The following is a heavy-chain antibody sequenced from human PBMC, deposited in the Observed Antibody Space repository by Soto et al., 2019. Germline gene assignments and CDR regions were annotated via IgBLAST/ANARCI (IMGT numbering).Heavy chain of an antibody. J-gene: IGHJ4*02. CDR1: GYTFTSYY. Sequence: QVQLVQSGAEVKKPGASVKVSCKASGYTFTSYYMHWVRQAPGQGLEWMGIINPSNSTTYAQKFHGRLTMTRYTSTSTVYMELSSLRSEDTAVYYCATVYCSGGSCYSIDYWGQGTLVTVSS. V-gene: IGHV1-46*03. CDR3: ATVYCSGGSCYSIDY. D-gene: IGHD2-15*01. CDR2: INPSNST.